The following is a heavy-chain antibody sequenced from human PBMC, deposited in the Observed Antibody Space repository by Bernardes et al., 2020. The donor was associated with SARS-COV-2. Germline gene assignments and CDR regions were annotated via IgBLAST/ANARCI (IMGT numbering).Heavy chain of an antibody. CDR3: ARGRVSYSTSSSFHY. V-gene: IGHV1-18*01. CDR2: INAYNGNT. Sequence: ASVKVSCTASGYRFNTYGIGWVRQAPGQGLEWMGWINAYNGNTDYAQKFQDRVSMTTDAFTSTAYMELRSLRSDDTAVYYCARGRVSYSTSSSFHYWGQGTQVTVSS. J-gene: IGHJ4*02. D-gene: IGHD4-4*01. CDR1: GYRFNTYG.